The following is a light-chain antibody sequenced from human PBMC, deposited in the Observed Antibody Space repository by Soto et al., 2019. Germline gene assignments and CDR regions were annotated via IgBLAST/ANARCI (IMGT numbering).Light chain of an antibody. CDR2: GAS. Sequence: DIQMTQSPSSLSASIGDEVTITCQASHDVNNYVNWYQQRPGKAPKVLIYGASNLETGVPSRVSGRGSGTHFSVTIISLQPEVIASDYCQQYNSPPTTFGGGTKVEIK. V-gene: IGKV1-33*01. CDR1: HDVNNY. CDR3: QQYNSPPTT. J-gene: IGKJ4*01.